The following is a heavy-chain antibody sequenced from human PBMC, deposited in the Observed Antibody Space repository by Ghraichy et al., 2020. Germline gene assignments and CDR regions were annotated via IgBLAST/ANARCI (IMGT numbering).Heavy chain of an antibody. CDR2: IYYSGST. CDR3: ARQGKGSTLGWFDP. Sequence: SEPLSLTCTVSGGSISSSSYYWGWIRQPPGKGLEWIGSIYYSGSTYYNPSLKSRVTISVDTSKNQFSLKLSSVTAADTAVYYCARQGKGSTLGWFDPWGQGTLVTVSS. CDR1: GGSISSSSYY. J-gene: IGHJ5*02. D-gene: IGHD2-2*01. V-gene: IGHV4-39*01.